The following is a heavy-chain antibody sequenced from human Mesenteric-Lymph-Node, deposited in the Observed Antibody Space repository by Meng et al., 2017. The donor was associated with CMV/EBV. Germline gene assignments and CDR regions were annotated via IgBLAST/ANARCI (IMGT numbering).Heavy chain of an antibody. D-gene: IGHD3-3*01. Sequence: ASVKVSCKASGYTFTSYGISWVRQAPGQGLEWMGWISAYNGNTNYAQKLQGRVTMTTDTSTSTAYMELRSLRSDDTAVYYCARPEGGDFWSGPAAYWGQGTLVTVSS. V-gene: IGHV1-18*01. CDR1: GYTFTSYG. J-gene: IGHJ4*02. CDR2: ISAYNGNT. CDR3: ARPEGGDFWSGPAAY.